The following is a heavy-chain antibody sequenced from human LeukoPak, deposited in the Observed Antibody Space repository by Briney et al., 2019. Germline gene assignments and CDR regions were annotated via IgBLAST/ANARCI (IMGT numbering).Heavy chain of an antibody. CDR1: GFPFSSYG. J-gene: IGHJ6*04. CDR2: IKQDGSEK. CDR3: AELGITMIGGV. Sequence: PGGSLRLSFGASGFPFSSYGMHWVRQAPGKGLEWVANIKQDGSEKYYVDSVKGRFTISRDNAKNSLYLQMNSLRAEDTAVYYCAELGITMIGGVWGKGTTVTISS. V-gene: IGHV3-7*01. D-gene: IGHD3-10*02.